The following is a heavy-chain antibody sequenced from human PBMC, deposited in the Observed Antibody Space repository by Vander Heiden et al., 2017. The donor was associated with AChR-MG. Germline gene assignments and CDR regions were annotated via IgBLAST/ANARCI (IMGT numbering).Heavy chain of an antibody. J-gene: IGHJ4*02. D-gene: IGHD3-22*01. Sequence: QITLKESGPTLVKPTQTLTLTCTFSGFSLSTNGVGVGWIRQPPGKALEWLALIYWDDDKRYSPSLKSRLTITKDTSKNQVVLTMTNMDPVDTATYYCAHGVRNYYDRRGSPYYFDFWGQGTLLTVSS. CDR3: AHGVRNYYDRRGSPYYFDF. CDR1: GFSLSTNGVG. CDR2: IYWDDDK. V-gene: IGHV2-5*02.